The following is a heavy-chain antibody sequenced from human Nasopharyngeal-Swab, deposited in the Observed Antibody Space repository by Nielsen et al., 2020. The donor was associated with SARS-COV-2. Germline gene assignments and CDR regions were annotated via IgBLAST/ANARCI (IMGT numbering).Heavy chain of an antibody. J-gene: IGHJ4*02. CDR2: ISYDGSNK. CDR1: GSTFSSYA. D-gene: IGHD2-15*01. Sequence: GGSLRPPCAAPGSTFSSYALPWVRQPPGKGLEWVAVISYDGSNKYYADSVKGRFTISRDNSKNTLYLQMNSLRAEDTAVYYCARDEGCFDYWGQGTLVTVSS. CDR3: ARDEGCFDY. V-gene: IGHV3-30-3*01.